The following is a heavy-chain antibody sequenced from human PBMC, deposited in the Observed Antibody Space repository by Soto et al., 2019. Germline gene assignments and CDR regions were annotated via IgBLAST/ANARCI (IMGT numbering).Heavy chain of an antibody. CDR3: GAPYSGSYFGAFDI. D-gene: IGHD1-26*01. CDR2: IYYSGST. V-gene: IGHV4-31*03. Sequence: QVQLQESGPGLVKPSQTLSLTCTVSGGSISSGGYYWSWIRQHPGKGLEWIGYIYYSGSTYYNPSLESRVTISVDTSKNQFSLKLSSVTAADTAVYYCGAPYSGSYFGAFDIWGQGTMVTVSS. CDR1: GGSISSGGYY. J-gene: IGHJ3*02.